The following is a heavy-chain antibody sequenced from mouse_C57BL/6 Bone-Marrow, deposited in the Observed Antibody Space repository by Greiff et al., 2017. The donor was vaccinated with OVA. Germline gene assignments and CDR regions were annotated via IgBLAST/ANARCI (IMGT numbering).Heavy chain of an antibody. CDR3: SQDSSGYGY. CDR2: INPYNGGT. V-gene: IGHV1-19*01. Sequence: VQLQQSGPVLVKPGASVKMSCKASGYTFTDYYMNWVKQSHGKSLEWIGVINPYNGGTSYNQKFKGKATLTVDKSSSTAYMELNSLTSEDSAVYYCSQDSSGYGYWGQGTTLTVSS. CDR1: GYTFTDYY. D-gene: IGHD3-2*02. J-gene: IGHJ2*01.